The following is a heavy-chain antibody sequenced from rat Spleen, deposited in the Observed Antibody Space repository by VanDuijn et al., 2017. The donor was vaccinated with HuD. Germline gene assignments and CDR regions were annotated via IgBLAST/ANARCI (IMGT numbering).Heavy chain of an antibody. CDR1: GFSLTSYT. J-gene: IGHJ4*01. CDR2: LSSGGST. D-gene: IGHD1-12*02. CDR3: ARALYYDGYVMDA. Sequence: QVQLKESVPGLVQPSQTLSLTCTVSGFSLTSYTVSWVRQPPGKGLQWLAALSSGGSTYYNSALKSRLSISRDTSKSQVFLKMHSLQTEDTAMYFCARALYYDGYVMDAWGQGASVTVSS. V-gene: IGHV2-6*01.